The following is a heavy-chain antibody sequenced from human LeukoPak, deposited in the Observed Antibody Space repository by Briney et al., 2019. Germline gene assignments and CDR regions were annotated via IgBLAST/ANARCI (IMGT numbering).Heavy chain of an antibody. D-gene: IGHD3-22*01. Sequence: GGSLRLSCAASGFTFSSYGMHWVRQAPGKGLEWVALISYDGSNKYYADSVKGRFTISRDNSKNTLYLQMNSLRAEDTAVYYCAGTRSQKWLLPYWGQGTLVTVSS. CDR1: GFTFSSYG. J-gene: IGHJ4*02. CDR2: ISYDGSNK. CDR3: AGTRSQKWLLPY. V-gene: IGHV3-30*03.